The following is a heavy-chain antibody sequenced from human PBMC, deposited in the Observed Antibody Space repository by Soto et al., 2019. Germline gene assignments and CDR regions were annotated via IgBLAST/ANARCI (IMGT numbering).Heavy chain of an antibody. CDR2: INPNSGGT. CDR3: ARVLGYDYVWGSYRFDY. CDR1: GYTFTGYY. J-gene: IGHJ4*02. V-gene: IGHV1-2*02. Sequence: QVQLVQSGAEVKKPGASVKVSCKASGYTFTGYYMHWVRQAPGQGLEWLGWINPNSGGTNYAQKFQGRVTMIRDTSTSTAYMELSRLRSDDTAVYYCARVLGYDYVWGSYRFDYWGQGTLVTVSS. D-gene: IGHD3-16*02.